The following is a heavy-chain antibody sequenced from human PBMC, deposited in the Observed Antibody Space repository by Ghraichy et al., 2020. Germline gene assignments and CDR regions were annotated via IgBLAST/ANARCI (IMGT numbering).Heavy chain of an antibody. CDR3: ARALSGTIFGVAD. V-gene: IGHV4-34*01. D-gene: IGHD3-3*01. CDR2: INHSGST. J-gene: IGHJ4*02. Sequence: SETLSLTCAVYGGSFSGYYWSWIRQPPGKGLEWIGEINHSGSTNYNPSLKSRVTISVDTSKNQFSLKLSSVTAADTAVYYCARALSGTIFGVADWGQGTLVTVSS. CDR1: GGSFSGYY.